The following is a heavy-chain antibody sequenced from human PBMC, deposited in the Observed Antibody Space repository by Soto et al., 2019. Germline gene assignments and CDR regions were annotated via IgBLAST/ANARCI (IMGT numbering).Heavy chain of an antibody. CDR3: AKVAKASDFWSGYYSDYNYYGMDV. D-gene: IGHD3-3*01. V-gene: IGHV3-23*01. J-gene: IGHJ6*02. CDR1: GFTFSSYA. Sequence: GGSLRLSCAASGFTFSSYAMSWVRQAPGKGLEWVSVISGSGGTTYYADSVKGRFTISRDNSKNTLYLQMNSLRAEDTAVYYCAKVAKASDFWSGYYSDYNYYGMDVWGQGTTVTVSS. CDR2: ISGSGGTT.